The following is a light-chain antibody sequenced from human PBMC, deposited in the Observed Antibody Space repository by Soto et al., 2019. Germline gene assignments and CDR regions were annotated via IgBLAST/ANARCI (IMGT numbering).Light chain of an antibody. V-gene: IGKV1-5*03. J-gene: IGKJ1*01. CDR3: QQYNTWHRT. CDR1: QTISSW. CDR2: KAS. Sequence: DIQMTQSPSTLSGSVGDRVTITCRASQTISSWLAWYQQKPGKAPKLLIYKASTLKSGVPSRFSGSGSGTEFTLTISSLQSEDFAVYYCQQYNTWHRTFGQGTKVDIK.